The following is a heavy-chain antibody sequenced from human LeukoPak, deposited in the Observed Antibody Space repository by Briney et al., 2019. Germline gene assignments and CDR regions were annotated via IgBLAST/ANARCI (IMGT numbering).Heavy chain of an antibody. CDR1: GFTFSNLW. V-gene: IGHV3-7*03. Sequence: GGSLRLSCAASGFTFSNLWMSWVRQAPGKGLKWVANIKQDGSEKYYVDSMKGRFTISRDNAQNSLYLQMNSLRAEDTAIYYCATSTAAAGTDWGQGTLVTVSS. D-gene: IGHD6-13*01. J-gene: IGHJ4*02. CDR3: ATSTAAAGTD. CDR2: IKQDGSEK.